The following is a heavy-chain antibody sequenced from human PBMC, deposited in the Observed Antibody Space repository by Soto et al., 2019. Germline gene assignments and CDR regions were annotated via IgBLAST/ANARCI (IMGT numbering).Heavy chain of an antibody. V-gene: IGHV4-30-4*01. CDR2: IYYSGST. J-gene: IGHJ6*02. Sequence: TSETLSLTCTVSGGSISSGDYYWSWIRQPPGKGLEWIGYIYYSGSTYYNPSLKSRVTISVDTSKNQFSLKLSSVTAADTAVYYCARGYYGSGSYYYYYYGMDVWGQGTTVTSP. CDR1: GGSISSGDYY. CDR3: ARGYYGSGSYYYYYYGMDV. D-gene: IGHD3-10*01.